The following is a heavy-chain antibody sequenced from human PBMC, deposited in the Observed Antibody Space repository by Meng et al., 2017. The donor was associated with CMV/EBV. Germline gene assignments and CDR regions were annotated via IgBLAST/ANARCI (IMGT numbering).Heavy chain of an antibody. CDR1: GGSISSSSYY. CDR2: IYYSGST. D-gene: IGHD3-3*01. CDR3: ARRDDFWSGYLN. Sequence: SETLSLTCTVSGGSISSSSYYWGWIRQPPGQGLEWIGSIYYSGSTYYNPSLKGRVTISVDTSKNQFSLKLSSVTAADTAVYYCARRDDFWSGYLNWGQGTLVTVSS. J-gene: IGHJ4*02. V-gene: IGHV4-39*01.